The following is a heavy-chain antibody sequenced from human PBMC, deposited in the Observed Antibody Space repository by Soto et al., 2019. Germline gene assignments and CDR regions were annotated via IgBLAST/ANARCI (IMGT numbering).Heavy chain of an antibody. CDR1: GFAFNTYS. D-gene: IGHD3-10*02. Sequence: EVQLVESGGGLVKPGGSLRLSCTASGFAFNTYSMNWVRQAPGKGLEWVSSINEDSTYIYYADSLRGRITISRDNAKASLFLQMHRLRPDDTAVYYCVRDLGRYFRSGYMDLWGDGATVTVSS. V-gene: IGHV3-21*02. CDR3: VRDLGRYFRSGYMDL. CDR2: INEDSTYI. J-gene: IGHJ6*03.